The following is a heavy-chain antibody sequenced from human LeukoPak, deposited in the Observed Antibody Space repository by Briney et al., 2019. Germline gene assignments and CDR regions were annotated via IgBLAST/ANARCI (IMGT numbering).Heavy chain of an antibody. Sequence: SETLSLTCTVSGGSISSYYWSWIRQPPGKGLEWIGYFYYSGSSNYNPSLKSRVTISGDTSKNQFSLRLSSVTAADTAIYYCARVSPAVGAFDIWGRGTMVTVSS. V-gene: IGHV4-59*01. J-gene: IGHJ3*02. D-gene: IGHD6-13*01. CDR1: GGSISSYY. CDR2: FYYSGSS. CDR3: ARVSPAVGAFDI.